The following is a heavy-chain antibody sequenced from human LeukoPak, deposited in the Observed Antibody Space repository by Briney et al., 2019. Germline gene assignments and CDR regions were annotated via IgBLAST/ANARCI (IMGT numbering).Heavy chain of an antibody. V-gene: IGHV3-21*01. CDR2: ITSSGSDM. CDR3: ARAGASYDSSGYWGNAFDI. D-gene: IGHD3-22*01. Sequence: GGSLRLSCAASGFAFSTYTMNWVRQPPGKGLEWVSSITSSGSDMYYVDSVKGRFTISRDNTKNSLFLQMNSLRAEDTAVYYCARAGASYDSSGYWGNAFDIWGQGTMVTVSS. J-gene: IGHJ3*02. CDR1: GFAFSTYT.